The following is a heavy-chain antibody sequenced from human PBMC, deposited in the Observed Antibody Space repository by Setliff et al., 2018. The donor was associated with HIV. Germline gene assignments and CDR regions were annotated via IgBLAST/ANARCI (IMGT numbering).Heavy chain of an antibody. J-gene: IGHJ3*01. CDR2: IYFTGSS. CDR3: ARVQMAYAAFDV. D-gene: IGHD4-17*01. CDR1: GGSISTYY. V-gene: IGHV4-59*01. Sequence: TLSLTCTVSGGSISTYYWSWIRRPPGKGLEWIGSIYFTGSSDNNPPLKSRVTLSVDTSKHQFSLKLSSVTAADTAVYYCARVQMAYAAFDVWGQGTMVTVSS.